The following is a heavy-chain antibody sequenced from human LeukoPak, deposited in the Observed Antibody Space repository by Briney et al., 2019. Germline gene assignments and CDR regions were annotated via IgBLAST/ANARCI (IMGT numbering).Heavy chain of an antibody. CDR2: ISWNSGSI. CDR1: GFTFDDYA. V-gene: IGHV3-9*01. D-gene: IGHD6-13*01. Sequence: GGSLRLSCAASGFTFDDYAMHWVRQAPGKGLEWVSGISWNSGSIGYADSVKGRFTISRDNAKNSLYLQMNSLRAEDTALYYRAKSSAAGFDPWGQGTLVTVSS. J-gene: IGHJ5*02. CDR3: AKSSAAGFDP.